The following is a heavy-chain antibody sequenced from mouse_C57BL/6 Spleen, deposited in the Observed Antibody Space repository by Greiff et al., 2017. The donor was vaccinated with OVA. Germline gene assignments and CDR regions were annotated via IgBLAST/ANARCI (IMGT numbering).Heavy chain of an antibody. CDR2: ISDGGSYT. CDR3: ARDKDFHYYGSRGENYFDY. Sequence: EVKLMESGGGLVKPGGSLKLSCAASGFTFSSYAMSWVRQTPEKRLEWVATISDGGSYTYYPDNVKGRFTISRDNAKNNLYLQMSHLKSEDTAMYYCARDKDFHYYGSRGENYFDYWGQGTTLTVSS. D-gene: IGHD1-1*01. V-gene: IGHV5-4*01. J-gene: IGHJ2*01. CDR1: GFTFSSYA.